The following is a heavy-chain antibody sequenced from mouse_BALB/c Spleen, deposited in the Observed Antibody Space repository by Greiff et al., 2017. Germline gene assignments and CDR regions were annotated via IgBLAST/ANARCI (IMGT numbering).Heavy chain of an antibody. V-gene: IGHV1S81*02. CDR3: TRSYYRYQACFAY. CDR1: GYTFTSYY. Sequence: QVQLKQSGAELVKPGASVKLSCKASGYTFTSYYMYWVKQRPGQGLEWIGEINPSNGGTNFNEKFKSKATLTVDKTSSTAYMQLSSLTSEDSAVYYCTRSYYRYQACFAYWGQGTLVTVSA. CDR2: INPSNGGT. D-gene: IGHD2-14*01. J-gene: IGHJ3*01.